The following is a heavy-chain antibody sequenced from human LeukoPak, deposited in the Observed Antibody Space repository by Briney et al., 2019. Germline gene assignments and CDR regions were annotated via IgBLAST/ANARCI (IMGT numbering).Heavy chain of an antibody. CDR3: ARGRPDY. Sequence: ASVTVSCKASGYTMTGYYMNWLRQAPGQRPEWMGWINPSSGGTVYARKFQGRVTMTRDTSISTAYMDLTGLTSDDTAIYYCARGRPDYWGQGTLVTVSS. V-gene: IGHV1-2*02. CDR1: GYTMTGYY. J-gene: IGHJ4*02. CDR2: INPSSGGT.